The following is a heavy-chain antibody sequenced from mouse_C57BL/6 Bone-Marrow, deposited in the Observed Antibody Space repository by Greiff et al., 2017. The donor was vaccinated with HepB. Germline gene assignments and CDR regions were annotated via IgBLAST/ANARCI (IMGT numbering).Heavy chain of an antibody. Sequence: LQQSGAELVRPGASVKMSCKASGYTFTSYNMHWVKQTPRQGLEWIGAIYPGNGDTSYNQKFKGKATLTVDKASSTAYMQLSSLTSEDSAVYFCARSYSSGSCYAMDYWGQGTSVTVSS. J-gene: IGHJ4*01. V-gene: IGHV1-12*01. CDR2: IYPGNGDT. CDR1: GYTFTSYN. CDR3: ARSYSSGSCYAMDY. D-gene: IGHD1-1*01.